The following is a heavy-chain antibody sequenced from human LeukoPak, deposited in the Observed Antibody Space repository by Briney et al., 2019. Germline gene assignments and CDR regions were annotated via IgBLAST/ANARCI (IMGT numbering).Heavy chain of an antibody. Sequence: SETLSLTCTVSGGSISSYYWSWIRQPPGKGLEWIGYIYYSGSTNYNPSLKSRVTISVDTSKNQFSLKLSSVTAADTAVYYCARGSPRGYCSGGSCYSGGDYYYYYYMDVWGKGTTVTVSS. CDR1: GGSISSYY. J-gene: IGHJ6*03. CDR2: IYYSGST. D-gene: IGHD2-15*01. CDR3: ARGSPRGYCSGGSCYSGGDYYYYYYMDV. V-gene: IGHV4-59*08.